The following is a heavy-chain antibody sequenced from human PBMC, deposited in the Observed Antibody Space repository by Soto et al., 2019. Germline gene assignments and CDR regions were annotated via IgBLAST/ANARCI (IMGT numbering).Heavy chain of an antibody. CDR2: INAGNGNT. Sequence: ASVKVSCKASGYTFTSYAMHCVRQAPGQRLEWMGWINAGNGNTNYAQKLQGRVTMTTDTSTSTAYMELRSLRSDDTAVYYCARDLSRYCSSTSCFNWFDPWGQGTLVTVSS. J-gene: IGHJ5*02. CDR1: GYTFTSYA. CDR3: ARDLSRYCSSTSCFNWFDP. V-gene: IGHV1-3*01. D-gene: IGHD2-2*01.